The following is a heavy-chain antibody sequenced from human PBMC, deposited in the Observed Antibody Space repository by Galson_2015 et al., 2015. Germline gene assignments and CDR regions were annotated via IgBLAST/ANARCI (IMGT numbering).Heavy chain of an antibody. J-gene: IGHJ6*03. V-gene: IGHV3-21*01. Sequence: SLRLSCAASGFTFSSYRMNWVRQAPGKGLEWVSSISSSSSYIYYADSVKGRFTISRDNAKNSLYLQMNGLRAEDTAVYYCARRAVGYYYYYMDVWGKGTTVTVSS. CDR3: ARRAVGYYYYYMDV. CDR2: ISSSSSYI. CDR1: GFTFSSYR. D-gene: IGHD3-10*01.